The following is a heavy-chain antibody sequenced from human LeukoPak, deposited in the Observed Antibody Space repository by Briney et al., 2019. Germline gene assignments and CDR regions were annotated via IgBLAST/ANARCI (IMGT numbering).Heavy chain of an antibody. J-gene: IGHJ2*01. CDR3: ARDRATAAAFGANWYYDI. V-gene: IGHV3-13*01. CDR1: GFTFSKYD. Sequence: GGSLRLSCAASGFTFSKYDRHWVRQATGKGLEWVSTIGTAADTFYPDSVKGRFTISRENAKNSLYLQMNSLEVGDTAVYYCARDRATAAAFGANWYYDIWGRGTLVTVSS. CDR2: IGTAADT. D-gene: IGHD6-13*01.